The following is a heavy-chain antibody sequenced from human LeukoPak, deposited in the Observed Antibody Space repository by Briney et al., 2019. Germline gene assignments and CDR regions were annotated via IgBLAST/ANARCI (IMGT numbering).Heavy chain of an antibody. J-gene: IGHJ4*02. CDR3: ARAEGYSSSSYIDY. V-gene: IGHV4-34*01. CDR2: INHSGST. Sequence: SETLSLTCAVYGGSFSGYYWSWIRQPPGKGLEWIGEINHSGSTNYNPSLESRVTISVDTSKNQFSLKLSSVTAADTAVYYCARAEGYSSSSYIDYWGQGTLVTVSS. CDR1: GGSFSGYY. D-gene: IGHD6-13*01.